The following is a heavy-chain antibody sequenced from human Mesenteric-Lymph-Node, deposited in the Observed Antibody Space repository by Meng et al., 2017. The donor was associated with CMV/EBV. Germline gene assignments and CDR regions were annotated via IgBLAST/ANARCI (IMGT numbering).Heavy chain of an antibody. V-gene: IGHV3-53*01. Sequence: GESLKISCAASGFSVSSNYMTWVRRAPGRGLEWVSVTYRGGNTYYAASVKGRFTISRDNSKNTLYLQMNSLRAEDTAVYYCARDQRPPDYYYYYGMDVWGQGTTVTVSS. CDR3: ARDQRPPDYYYYYGMDV. CDR1: GFSVSSNY. CDR2: TYRGGNT. J-gene: IGHJ6*02.